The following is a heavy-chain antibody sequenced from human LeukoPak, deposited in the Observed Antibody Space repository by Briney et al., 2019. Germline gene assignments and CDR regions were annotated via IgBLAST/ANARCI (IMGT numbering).Heavy chain of an antibody. V-gene: IGHV4-39*02. J-gene: IGHJ4*02. D-gene: IGHD4-23*01. CDR3: ARGSDYGGNPPY. Sequence: SETLSLTCTVSGGSISGSDYFWGWIRQPPGKGLEYIGSIYYSGDTYYNPSLKSRVTISVDTSTFSLKVRSVTATDTAVYYRARGSDYGGNPPYWGQGTLVTVSS. CDR1: GGSISGSDYF. CDR2: IYYSGDT.